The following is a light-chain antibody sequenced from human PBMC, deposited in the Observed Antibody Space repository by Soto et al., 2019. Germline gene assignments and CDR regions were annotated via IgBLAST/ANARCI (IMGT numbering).Light chain of an antibody. J-gene: IGKJ2*01. CDR3: QQYPGYT. Sequence: EIVLTQSPGTLSLSPGERATLSCRASQSVSSSYLAWYQQKPGQAPRLLIYGASGSATGIPDRFSGSGSGTDFTLTISRLEPEDVAVYYCQQYPGYTFGQGTKLEIK. CDR2: GAS. V-gene: IGKV3-20*01. CDR1: QSVSSSY.